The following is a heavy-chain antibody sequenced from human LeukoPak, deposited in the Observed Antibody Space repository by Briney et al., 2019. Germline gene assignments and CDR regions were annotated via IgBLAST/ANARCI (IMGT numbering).Heavy chain of an antibody. D-gene: IGHD2-15*01. CDR3: ARVPSLGYCSGGSCYRFDH. Sequence: ASVTVSCNASGYTFASYDINWVRQAPGQGLEWMGWMNPDSTNTGYAQKFQGRVTMTRDTSMSTAYMELSSLTSEDTAVYYCARVPSLGYCSGGSCYRFDHWGQGTLVAVSS. CDR2: MNPDSTNT. CDR1: GYTFASYD. V-gene: IGHV1-8*01. J-gene: IGHJ4*02.